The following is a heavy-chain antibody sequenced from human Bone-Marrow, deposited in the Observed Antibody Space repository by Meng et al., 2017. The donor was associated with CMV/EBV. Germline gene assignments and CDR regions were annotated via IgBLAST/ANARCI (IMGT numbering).Heavy chain of an antibody. Sequence: SETLSLTCTVYGASISAYYWSWIRQPPGRGLEWIGNIHYSGSSNYNPSLKGRVTISVATSKDQFSLRLNSVTAADTAVYYCARCLTARGIYAGMYGIDVWGQGAMVTVSS. CDR2: IHYSGSS. CDR3: ARCLTARGIYAGMYGIDV. CDR1: GASISAYY. D-gene: IGHD2/OR15-2a*01. V-gene: IGHV4-59*12. J-gene: IGHJ6*02.